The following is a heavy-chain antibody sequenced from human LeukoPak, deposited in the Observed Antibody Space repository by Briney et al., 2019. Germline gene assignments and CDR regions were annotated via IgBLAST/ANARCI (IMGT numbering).Heavy chain of an antibody. CDR1: GYTFTSYG. D-gene: IGHD3-22*01. J-gene: IGHJ4*02. V-gene: IGHV1-18*01. CDR3: ARDLAYYYGSSGYYYLFAPPDY. Sequence: ASVKVSCKASGYTFTSYGISWVRQAPGQGLEWMGWISAYNGNTNYAQKLQGRGTMTTDTSTSTAYMELKSLRSADTAVYYCARDLAYYYGSSGYYYLFAPPDYWGQGTLVTVSS. CDR2: ISAYNGNT.